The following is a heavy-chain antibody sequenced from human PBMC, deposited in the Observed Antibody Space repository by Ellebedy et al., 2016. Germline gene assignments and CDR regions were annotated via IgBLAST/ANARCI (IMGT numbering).Heavy chain of an antibody. V-gene: IGHV3-30*04. CDR3: SGGPRGRAYYFHY. J-gene: IGHJ4*02. D-gene: IGHD3-16*01. CDR2: ISYDGSNK. CDR1: GFTFSTYP. Sequence: GGSLRLSCVASGFTFSTYPMYWVRQAPGKGLEWVTVISYDGSNKFYADSVKGRFTISRDNSKNTLYLQMDSLRAEDTAVYYCSGGPRGRAYYFHYWGQGTLVTVSS.